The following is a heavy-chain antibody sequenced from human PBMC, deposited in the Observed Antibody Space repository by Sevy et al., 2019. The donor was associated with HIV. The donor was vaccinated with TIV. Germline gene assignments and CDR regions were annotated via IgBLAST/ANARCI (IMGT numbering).Heavy chain of an antibody. CDR3: ARDLEFYDYGDYGPAFMPDY. D-gene: IGHD4-17*01. CDR2: IWFDGSNT. Sequence: GGSLRLSCAASGFTFSTDGMHWVRQAPGKGLEWVAVIWFDGSNTYYADSVKGRFTISRDIAKNTLHLQMNSLRAEDTAVYYCARDLEFYDYGDYGPAFMPDYWGQGTLVTV. V-gene: IGHV3-33*01. CDR1: GFTFSTDG. J-gene: IGHJ4*02.